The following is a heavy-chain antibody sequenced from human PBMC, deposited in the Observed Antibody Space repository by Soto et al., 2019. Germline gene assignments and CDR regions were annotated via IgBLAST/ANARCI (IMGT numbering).Heavy chain of an antibody. V-gene: IGHV3-13*05. Sequence: GEFMKNWYGTSGFTFSNFDMHWVRQVPGKGLEWVSAIGAARDPYYLGSVKGRFTISRENAKNSVYLQMNDLRAGDSAVYYCARAYTGRLPRRADYYYAMGVWGQGTTVTVSS. J-gene: IGHJ6*02. D-gene: IGHD2-2*02. CDR3: ARAYTGRLPRRADYYYAMGV. CDR1: GFTFSNFD. CDR2: IGAARDP.